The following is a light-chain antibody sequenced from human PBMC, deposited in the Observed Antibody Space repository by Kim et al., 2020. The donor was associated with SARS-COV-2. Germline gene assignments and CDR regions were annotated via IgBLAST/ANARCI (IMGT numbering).Light chain of an antibody. V-gene: IGLV3-19*01. J-gene: IGLJ2*01. Sequence: VPLGQTVRTTCQGDILRNYFATWYQQKPGPAPILVIYGKNNRPSGIPDRFSCSSSGNTASLTITGTQAGDEADYYCNSRDSNDNVVFGGGTQLTVL. CDR2: GKN. CDR1: ILRNYF. CDR3: NSRDSNDNVV.